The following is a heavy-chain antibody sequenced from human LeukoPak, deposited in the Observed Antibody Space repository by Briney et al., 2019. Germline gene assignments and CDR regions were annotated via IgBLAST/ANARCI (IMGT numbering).Heavy chain of an antibody. CDR3: ASRTRGYSYGRSFDY. J-gene: IGHJ4*02. CDR1: GGSFSGYY. CDR2: INHSGST. D-gene: IGHD5-18*01. V-gene: IGHV4-34*01. Sequence: TSETLSLTCAVYGGSFSGYYWSWIRQPPGKGLEWIGEINHSGSTNYNPSLKSRVTISVDTSKNQFSLKLSSVTAADTAVYYCASRTRGYSYGRSFDYWGQGTLVTVSS.